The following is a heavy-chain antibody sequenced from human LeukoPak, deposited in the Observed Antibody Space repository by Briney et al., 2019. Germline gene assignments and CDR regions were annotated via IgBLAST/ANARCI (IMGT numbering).Heavy chain of an antibody. CDR2: IGGSGTRT. V-gene: IGHV3-23*01. CDR3: ARIHGAYPFDY. Sequence: GGTLRLSCSASGFTFTTYGMNWVRQAPGKGLEWVSGIGGSGTRTYYADSVKGRFTISRDNSKNTLYLQMNSLRAEDTAVYYCARIHGAYPFDYWGQGTLVTVSS. D-gene: IGHD4/OR15-4a*01. J-gene: IGHJ4*02. CDR1: GFTFTTYG.